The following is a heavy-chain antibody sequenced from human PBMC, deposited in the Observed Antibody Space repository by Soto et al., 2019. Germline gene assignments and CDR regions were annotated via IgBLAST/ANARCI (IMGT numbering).Heavy chain of an antibody. CDR3: ARNLYYSSSWYSKYYYYYYGMDV. V-gene: IGHV3-48*03. CDR2: ISSSGSTI. J-gene: IGHJ6*02. D-gene: IGHD6-13*01. CDR1: GFTFSSYE. Sequence: PGGSLRLSCAASGFTFSSYEMNWVRQAPGKGLEWVSYISSSGSTIYYADSVKGRFTISRDNAKNSLYLQMNSLRAEDTAVYYCARNLYYSSSWYSKYYYYYYGMDVWGQGTTVTVSS.